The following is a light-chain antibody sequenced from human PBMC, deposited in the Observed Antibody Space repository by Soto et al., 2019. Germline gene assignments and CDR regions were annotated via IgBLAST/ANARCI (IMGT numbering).Light chain of an antibody. CDR2: KAS. J-gene: IGKJ4*01. V-gene: IGKV1-5*03. CDR3: QQYNTYPLT. Sequence: DIQMTQSPSTLSASVGDRVTITCRASQGISTWLAWYQQKPGKAPKLLIYKASSLEGGVPSRFSGSGSGTEFNVTVSSLQPDDVATYYCQQYNTYPLTFGGGTTVEIK. CDR1: QGISTW.